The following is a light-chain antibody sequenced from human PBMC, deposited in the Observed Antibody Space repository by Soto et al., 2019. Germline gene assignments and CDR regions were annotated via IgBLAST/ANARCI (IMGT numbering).Light chain of an antibody. V-gene: IGLV2-14*01. Sequence: QSALTQPASVSGSPGQSITISCTGTSSDVGGYNYVSWYQQYPGKAPKLMIYEVSNRPSGVSNRFSGSKSGNTASLTISGLQAEDEADYYCSSYTSINPLVFGGGTKLTVL. CDR2: EVS. J-gene: IGLJ2*01. CDR1: SSDVGGYNY. CDR3: SSYTSINPLV.